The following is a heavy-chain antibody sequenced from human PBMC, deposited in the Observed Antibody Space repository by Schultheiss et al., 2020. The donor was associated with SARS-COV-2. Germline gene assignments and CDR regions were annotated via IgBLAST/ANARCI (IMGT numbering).Heavy chain of an antibody. V-gene: IGHV4-34*01. CDR2: IYHSGST. CDR3: ARESGGSNFDF. J-gene: IGHJ4*02. CDR1: GGSFSGYY. Sequence: SETLSLTCAVYGGSFSGYYWSWIRQPPGKGLEWIGEIYHSGSTNYNPSLKSRVMISVDMSKNQFSLKLRSVTAADTAVYYCARESGGSNFDFWGQGILVTVSS. D-gene: IGHD3-3*01.